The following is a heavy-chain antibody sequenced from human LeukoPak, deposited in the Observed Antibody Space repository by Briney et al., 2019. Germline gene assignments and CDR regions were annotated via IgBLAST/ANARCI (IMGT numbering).Heavy chain of an antibody. D-gene: IGHD6-13*01. CDR2: INPNSGGT. Sequence: ASVKVSXKASGYTFTGYYMHWVRQAPGQGLEWMGRINPNSGGTNYAQKFQGRVTMTRDTSISTAYMELSRLRSDDTAVYYCASSSSSWKYYFDYWGQGTLVTVSS. CDR3: ASSSSSWKYYFDY. CDR1: GYTFTGYY. J-gene: IGHJ4*02. V-gene: IGHV1-2*06.